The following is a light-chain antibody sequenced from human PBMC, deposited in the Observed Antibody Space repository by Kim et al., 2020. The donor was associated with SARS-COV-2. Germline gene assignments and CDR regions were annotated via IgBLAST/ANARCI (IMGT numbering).Light chain of an antibody. Sequence: DIQMTQSPSTLSAFVGTRVTITCRASQSVDNWLAWYQQMPGKAPKLLIYQASKLASGVPSRFSGSGSGTTFTLTIYNLQPDASAIYYCKQYETYWTFGPGTKVEIK. J-gene: IGKJ1*01. CDR1: QSVDNW. V-gene: IGKV1-5*03. CDR2: QAS. CDR3: KQYETYWT.